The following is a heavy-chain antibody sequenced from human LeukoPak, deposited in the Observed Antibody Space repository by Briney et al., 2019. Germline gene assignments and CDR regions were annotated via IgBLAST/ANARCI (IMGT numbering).Heavy chain of an antibody. CDR2: INHSGST. Sequence: PSETLSLTCAVYGGSFSGYYWSWIRQPPGKGLEWIGEINHSGSTNYNPSLKSRVTISVDTSKNQFSLKLSSVTAADTAVCYCARASGYSYVVYYMDVWGKGTTVTVSS. CDR1: GGSFSGYY. CDR3: ARASGYSYVVYYMDV. V-gene: IGHV4-34*01. J-gene: IGHJ6*03. D-gene: IGHD5-18*01.